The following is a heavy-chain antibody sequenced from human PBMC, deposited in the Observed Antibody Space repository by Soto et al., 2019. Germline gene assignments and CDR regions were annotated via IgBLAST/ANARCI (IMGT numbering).Heavy chain of an antibody. Sequence: SETLSLTCAVSGGSISSSNWWNWVRQPPGKGLEWIGYIYSSGSTSYNPSLKSRVTISVDRSKNQFSLKLSSVTAADTAVYYCARTPDIWGQGTMVTVSS. J-gene: IGHJ3*02. CDR2: IYSSGST. V-gene: IGHV4-61*05. CDR3: ARTPDI. CDR1: GGSISSSNW.